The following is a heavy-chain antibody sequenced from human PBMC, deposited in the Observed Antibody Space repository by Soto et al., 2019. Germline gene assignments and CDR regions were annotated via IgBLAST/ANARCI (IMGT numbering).Heavy chain of an antibody. J-gene: IGHJ5*02. CDR1: GFTFSNAW. Sequence: PGGSLRLSCAASGFTFSNAWMSWVRQTPGKGLEWVGRIKSKTNGGTTDYAAPVKGRFTMSKDDSKNMLYLQINSLKTEDTAVYYCTTDDPINRSWGQGTLVTVSS. CDR2: IKSKTNGGTT. V-gene: IGHV3-15*01. CDR3: TTDDPINRS.